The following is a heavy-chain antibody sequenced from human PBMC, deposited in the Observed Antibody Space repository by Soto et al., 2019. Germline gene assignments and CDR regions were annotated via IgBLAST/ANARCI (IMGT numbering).Heavy chain of an antibody. Sequence: GGSLRLSCAASGFTFSSYAMSWVRQAPGKGLEWVSAISGSGGSTYYADSVKGRFTISRDNSKNTLYLQMNSLRAEDTAVYYCAKDGTDTATVTVYGYFDYWGQGTLVTVSS. CDR3: AKDGTDTATVTVYGYFDY. J-gene: IGHJ4*02. D-gene: IGHD5-18*01. CDR1: GFTFSSYA. CDR2: ISGSGGST. V-gene: IGHV3-23*01.